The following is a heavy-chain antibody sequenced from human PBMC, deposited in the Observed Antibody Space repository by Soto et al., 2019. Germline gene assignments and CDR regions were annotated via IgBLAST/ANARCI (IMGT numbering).Heavy chain of an antibody. CDR3: ARVVLSITRGAFDA. D-gene: IGHD1-20*01. CDR2: ISHSGTA. V-gene: IGHV4-4*02. CDR1: GDSISSSHW. Sequence: QVHLQESGPGLVKPSGTLSLTCAVSGDSISSSHWWTWVRQSPGKGLEYIGEISHSGTANSNPSLKCGVTLSADKSKNRFSLTLTSVTAADTAVYYCARVVLSITRGAFDAWGEGT. J-gene: IGHJ3*01.